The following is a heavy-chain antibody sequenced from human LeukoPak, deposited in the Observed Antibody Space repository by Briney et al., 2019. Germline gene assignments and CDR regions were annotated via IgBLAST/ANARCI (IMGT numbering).Heavy chain of an antibody. J-gene: IGHJ4*02. V-gene: IGHV4-39*07. CDR3: ARDKEGGYGNYFDY. Sequence: PSETLSLTCTVSGGSIGSSSYYWGWIRQPPGKGLEWIGSIYYSGSTYYNLSLKSRVTISVDTFKNQFSLKLSSVTAADTAVYYCARDKEGGYGNYFDYWGQGTLVTVSS. CDR2: IYYSGST. D-gene: IGHD5-18*01. CDR1: GGSIGSSSYY.